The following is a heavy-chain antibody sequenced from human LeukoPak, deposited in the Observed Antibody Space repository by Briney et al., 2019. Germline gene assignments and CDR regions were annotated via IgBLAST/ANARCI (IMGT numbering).Heavy chain of an antibody. CDR1: GSSISSSSYY. CDR3: VGAPGYDILTGYSFDY. D-gene: IGHD3-9*01. Sequence: NTSETLSLTCTVSGSSISSSSYYWGWIRQPPGKGLEWIGSIYYSGSTYYNPSLKSRVTISVDTSKNQFSLKLSSVTAADTAVYYCVGAPGYDILTGYSFDYWGQGTLVTVSS. J-gene: IGHJ4*02. CDR2: IYYSGST. V-gene: IGHV4-39*07.